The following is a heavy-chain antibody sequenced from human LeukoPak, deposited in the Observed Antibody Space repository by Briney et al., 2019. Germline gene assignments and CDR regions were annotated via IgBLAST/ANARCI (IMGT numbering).Heavy chain of an antibody. CDR2: ISSNGGSS. J-gene: IGHJ4*02. CDR1: GFTFSSYS. V-gene: IGHV3-64*01. CDR3: AREVNWRFDY. D-gene: IGHD1-1*01. Sequence: GGSLRLSCAASGFTFSSYSMYWVRQAPGKGLEYVSAISSNGGSSYYANSVKGRFTISRDNSKNTLYLQMGSLRGEDMAVYYCAREVNWRFDYWGQGTLVTVSS.